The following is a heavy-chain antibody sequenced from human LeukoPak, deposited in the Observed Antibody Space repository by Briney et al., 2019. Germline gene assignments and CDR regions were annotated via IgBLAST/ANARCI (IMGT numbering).Heavy chain of an antibody. CDR3: ARAVRESDY. CDR1: GFTFTHYW. Sequence: PGGSLRLSCAASGFTFTHYWMNWVRQAPGIGLEWVATIKEDGSEKYYVDSVKGRFTISRDNAKNSLYLQMDSLRAEDTAVYYCARAVRESDYWGQGTLVTVSS. J-gene: IGHJ4*02. V-gene: IGHV3-7*05. CDR2: IKEDGSEK. D-gene: IGHD3-10*01.